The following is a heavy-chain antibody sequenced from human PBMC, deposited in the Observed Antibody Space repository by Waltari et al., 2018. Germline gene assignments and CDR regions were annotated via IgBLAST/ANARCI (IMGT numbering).Heavy chain of an antibody. Sequence: QVQLQESGPGLVKPSETLSLTCTVSGGSISSYYWSWIRQPPGKGLEWIGYIYYSGSTNYNPSLKSRVTISVDTSKNQFSLKLSSVTAADTAVYYCARVKKLRGPRGPMDVWGKGTTVTVSS. V-gene: IGHV4-59*01. J-gene: IGHJ6*04. CDR1: GGSISSYY. CDR3: ARVKKLRGPRGPMDV. CDR2: IYYSGST. D-gene: IGHD3-10*01.